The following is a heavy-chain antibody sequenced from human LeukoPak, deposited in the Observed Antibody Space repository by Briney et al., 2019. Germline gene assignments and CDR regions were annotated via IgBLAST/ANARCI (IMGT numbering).Heavy chain of an antibody. CDR1: GGTFSSYA. Sequence: GASVKVSCKASGGTFSSYAINWMRQAPGQGLDWMGRIIPILGIANYAQKFQGRVTITADKSTSTAYMELSSLRSEDTAVYYCASRAPLDCSSTSCRPEYYYYGMDVWGQGTTVTVSS. CDR2: IIPILGIA. V-gene: IGHV1-69*04. J-gene: IGHJ6*02. CDR3: ASRAPLDCSSTSCRPEYYYYGMDV. D-gene: IGHD2-2*01.